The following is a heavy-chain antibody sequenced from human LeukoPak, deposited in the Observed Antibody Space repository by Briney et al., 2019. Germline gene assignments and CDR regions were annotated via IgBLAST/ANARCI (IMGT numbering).Heavy chain of an antibody. CDR3: AKGPLRGTAAAIDY. D-gene: IGHD2-2*01. CDR1: GFTFNNYG. V-gene: IGHV3-30*18. Sequence: SGGSLRLSCAASGFTFNNYGMHWVRQAPGKGLEWVAVISYDGRNIHYPDSVKGRFTISRDISTDTLWLQMDSLRTEDTAVCYCAKGPLRGTAAAIDYWGQGTLVTVSS. J-gene: IGHJ4*02. CDR2: ISYDGRNI.